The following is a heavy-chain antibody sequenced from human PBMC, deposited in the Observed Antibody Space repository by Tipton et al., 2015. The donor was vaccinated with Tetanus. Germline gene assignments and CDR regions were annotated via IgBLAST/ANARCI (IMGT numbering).Heavy chain of an antibody. Sequence: TLSLTCTVSRASMNSYYWTWIRQSAGKGLEWIGRIYPAGGTNYNPSLKSRVTMSVDTSKNQFSLKLSSVTAADTAVYYCARMQRYGMDVWGHGTTVTVSS. J-gene: IGHJ6*02. CDR2: IYPAGGT. CDR1: RASMNSYY. D-gene: IGHD6-25*01. V-gene: IGHV4-4*07. CDR3: ARMQRYGMDV.